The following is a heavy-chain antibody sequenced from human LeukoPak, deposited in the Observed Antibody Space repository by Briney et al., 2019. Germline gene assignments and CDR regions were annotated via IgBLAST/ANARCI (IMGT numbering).Heavy chain of an antibody. V-gene: IGHV3-74*01. D-gene: IGHD5/OR15-5a*01. CDR3: VRAVYESFDY. CDR1: GFTFSSYW. CDR2: LNSDATST. J-gene: IGHJ4*02. Sequence: GGSLRLSCAASGFTFSSYWMHWVRQAPGKGLVWVSRLNSDATSTSYADSVKGRFTISRDNAKNTLYLQMNSLRAEDTAVYYCVRAVYESFDYWGQGTLVTVSS.